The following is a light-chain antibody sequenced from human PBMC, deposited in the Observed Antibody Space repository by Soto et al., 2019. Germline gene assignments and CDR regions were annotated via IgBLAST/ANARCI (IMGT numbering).Light chain of an antibody. V-gene: IGKV3-11*01. Sequence: EIVFTQYPATLSFSPGERTTLSCRASQSVSSYLAWYQQKPGQAPRLLIYDASNRATGIPARFSGSGSGTDFTLTISSLEPEDFAVYYCQQYGSSSQATFGGGTKVDIK. CDR1: QSVSSY. J-gene: IGKJ4*01. CDR2: DAS. CDR3: QQYGSSSQAT.